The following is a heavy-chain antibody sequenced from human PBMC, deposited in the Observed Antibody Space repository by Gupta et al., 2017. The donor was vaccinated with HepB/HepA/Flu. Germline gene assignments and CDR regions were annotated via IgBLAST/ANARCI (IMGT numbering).Heavy chain of an antibody. J-gene: IGHJ4*02. V-gene: IGHV1-69*04. Sequence: QIQLVPSGAEANKPGSSVKVYCKASGGTFSRYPTRWVRAAPGHGLEWMGRIIPVLGVGDYAQKFRGRVTITADTSTTTVYMELSGLRSDDTAVYYCSREPDTRTDRDFWGQGTLVTVSS. CDR1: GGTFSRYP. D-gene: IGHD1-14*01. CDR3: SREPDTRTDRDF. CDR2: IIPVLGVG.